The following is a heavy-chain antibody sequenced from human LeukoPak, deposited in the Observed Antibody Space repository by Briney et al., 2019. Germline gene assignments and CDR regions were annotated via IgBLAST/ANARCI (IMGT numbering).Heavy chain of an antibody. J-gene: IGHJ4*02. V-gene: IGHV4-4*02. D-gene: IGHD3-22*01. CDR3: AGLVGRYSSGLYYYYFNY. CDR2: MYLSGTT. Sequence: SETLSLTCTVSGDSINSLDLWSWVRQPPGKGLEWIGEMYLSGTTHSNPSVKSRVTISIDKSKNQFFLNLSSVTAADTAVYYCAGLVGRYSSGLYYYYFNYWGQGTLVTVSS. CDR1: GDSINSLDL.